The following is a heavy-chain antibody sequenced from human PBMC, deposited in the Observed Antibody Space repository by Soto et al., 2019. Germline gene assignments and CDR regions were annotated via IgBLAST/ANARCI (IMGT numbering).Heavy chain of an antibody. D-gene: IGHD3-3*01. Sequence: QVRLQESGPGLVKPSQTLSLTCTVSGGSISSGDYFWSWVRQPPGKGLEWIGYIYYTGSTSYNPSLKSRITMSVDTSKNLFSLKVSSVTAADTAVYFCARDDGYYRLYDYWGQGTLVTVSS. J-gene: IGHJ4*02. CDR1: GGSISSGDYF. CDR3: ARDDGYYRLYDY. V-gene: IGHV4-30-4*01. CDR2: IYYTGST.